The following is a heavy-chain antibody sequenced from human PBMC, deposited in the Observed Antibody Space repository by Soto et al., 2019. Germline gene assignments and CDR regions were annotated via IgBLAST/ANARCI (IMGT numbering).Heavy chain of an antibody. CDR3: ARHRTTFNIYYFFDY. J-gene: IGHJ4*02. Sequence: SETLSLTCTVSGGSISSSSYYWGWIRQPPGKGLEWIGSIYYSGSTYYNPSLKSRVTISVDTSKNQFSLKLSSVTAADTAVYYCARHRTTFNIYYFFDYWGQGTLVTVSS. CDR2: IYYSGST. D-gene: IGHD3-16*01. V-gene: IGHV4-39*01. CDR1: GGSISSSSYY.